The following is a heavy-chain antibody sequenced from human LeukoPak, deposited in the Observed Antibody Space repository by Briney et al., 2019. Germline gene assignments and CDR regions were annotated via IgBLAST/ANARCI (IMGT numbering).Heavy chain of an antibody. V-gene: IGHV1-69*04. Sequence: SVKVSCKASGGAFSSYAISWVRQTPGQGLEWMGRIIPILGIANYAQKFQGRVTITADKSTSTAYMELSSVRSEDTAVYNCARSYYDSSGYFDYWGQGTLVTVSS. CDR2: IIPILGIA. CDR1: GGAFSSYA. J-gene: IGHJ4*02. CDR3: ARSYYDSSGYFDY. D-gene: IGHD3-22*01.